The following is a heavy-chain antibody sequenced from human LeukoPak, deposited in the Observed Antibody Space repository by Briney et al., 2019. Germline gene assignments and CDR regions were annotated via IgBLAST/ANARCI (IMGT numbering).Heavy chain of an antibody. Sequence: PGGSLRLSCVASGFIFSSYAMSWVRQAPGNGLEGVSAISGSGGSTYYANSVKGRLTISRDNSKNTLYLQMNSLRAEDTAVYYCAKDPSGDYGDYFDYWGQGTLVTVSS. V-gene: IGHV3-23*01. D-gene: IGHD4-17*01. CDR3: AKDPSGDYGDYFDY. CDR1: GFIFSSYA. CDR2: ISGSGGST. J-gene: IGHJ4*02.